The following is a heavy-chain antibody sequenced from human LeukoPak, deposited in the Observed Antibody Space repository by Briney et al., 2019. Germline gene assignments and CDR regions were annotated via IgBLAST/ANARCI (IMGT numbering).Heavy chain of an antibody. J-gene: IGHJ4*02. CDR3: ARRYYYDSSGYYPFDY. V-gene: IGHV4-39*01. Sequence: SETLSLTCTVSGGSISSSSYYWGWIRQPPGKGLEWIGSIYYSGSTYYNPSLKSRVTISVDTSKNQFSLKLSSVTAADTAVYYCARRYYYDSSGYYPFDYWGQGTLVTVSS. CDR2: IYYSGST. CDR1: GGSISSSSYY. D-gene: IGHD3-22*01.